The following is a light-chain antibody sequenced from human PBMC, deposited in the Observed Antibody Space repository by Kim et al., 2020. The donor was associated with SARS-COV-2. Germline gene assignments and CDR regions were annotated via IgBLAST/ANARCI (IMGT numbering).Light chain of an antibody. CDR1: KLGDKY. V-gene: IGLV3-1*01. CDR3: QAWDSSTVV. CDR2: QDT. J-gene: IGLJ2*01. Sequence: VAPGQTASITSSGDKLGDKYVCWYQQKPGQSPVLVIYQDTKRASGIPERFSGSNSGNTATLTISGTQAMDEADYYCQAWDSSTVVFGGGTKLTVL.